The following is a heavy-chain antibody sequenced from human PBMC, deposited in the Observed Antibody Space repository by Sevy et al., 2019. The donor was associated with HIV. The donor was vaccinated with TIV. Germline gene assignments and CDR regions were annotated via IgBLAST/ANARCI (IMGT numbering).Heavy chain of an antibody. CDR1: GGTFSSYA. CDR3: ARDFYGDYGGHYFDY. Sequence: ASVKVSCKASGGTFSSYAIGWVRQAPGQGLEWMGGIIPIFGTANYAQKFQGRVTITADESTSTAYMELSSLRSEDTAVYYCARDFYGDYGGHYFDYWGQGTLVTVSS. V-gene: IGHV1-69*13. CDR2: IIPIFGTA. J-gene: IGHJ4*02. D-gene: IGHD4-17*01.